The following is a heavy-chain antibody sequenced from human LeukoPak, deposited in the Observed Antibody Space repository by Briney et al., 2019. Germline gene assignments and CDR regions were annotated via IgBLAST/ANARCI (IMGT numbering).Heavy chain of an antibody. J-gene: IGHJ6*02. CDR3: AKDPYRSSTSCYYYYYYGLDV. CDR1: GFTFSSYA. V-gene: IGHV3-23*01. CDR2: ISGSGGST. D-gene: IGHD2-2*01. Sequence: GGSLRLSCAASGFTFSSYAMSWVRQAPGKGLEWVSAISGSGGSTYYADSVKGRFTISRDNSKNTLYLQMNSLRAEDTAVYYCAKDPYRSSTSCYYYYYYGLDVWGQGTTVTVSS.